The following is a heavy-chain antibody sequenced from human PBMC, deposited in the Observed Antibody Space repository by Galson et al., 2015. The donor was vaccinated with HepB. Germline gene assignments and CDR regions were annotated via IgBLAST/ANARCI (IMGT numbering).Heavy chain of an antibody. CDR3: ARDPQPWLVKWYFDY. J-gene: IGHJ4*02. V-gene: IGHV3-33*01. D-gene: IGHD6-19*01. CDR1: GFTFSSYG. Sequence: SLRLSCAASGFTFSSYGMHWVRQAPRKGLEWVAVIWYDGSNKYYADSVKGRFTISRDNSKNTLYLQMNSLRAEDTAVYYCARDPQPWLVKWYFDYWGQGTLVTVSS. CDR2: IWYDGSNK.